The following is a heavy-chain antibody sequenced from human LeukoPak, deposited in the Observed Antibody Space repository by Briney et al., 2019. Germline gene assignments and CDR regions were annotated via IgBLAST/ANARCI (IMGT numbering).Heavy chain of an antibody. CDR1: GYAFTSYD. CDR2: MNPNSGNT. CDR3: ARGRGFVVVIMRYYYYYMDV. Sequence: ASVKVSCKSSGYAFTSYDINWVRQATGQGLEWMGWMNPNSGNTGYAQKFQGRVTMTRNTSISTAYMELSSLRSEDTAVYYCARGRGFVVVIMRYYYYYMDVWGKGTTVTVSS. V-gene: IGHV1-8*01. D-gene: IGHD3-3*01. J-gene: IGHJ6*03.